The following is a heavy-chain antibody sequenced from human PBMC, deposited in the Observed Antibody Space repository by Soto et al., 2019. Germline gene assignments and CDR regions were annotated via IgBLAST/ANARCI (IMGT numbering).Heavy chain of an antibody. V-gene: IGHV3-15*07. J-gene: IGHJ4*02. CDR3: TLQDFVVGAFDY. D-gene: IGHD2-15*01. CDR2: IKSKTDGGTT. Sequence: EVQLVESEGGLVKPGGSLRLSCAASGFTFSNAWMNWVRQAPGKGLEWVGRIKSKTDGGTTDYAAPVKGRFTISRDDSKNTLYLQMNSLKTEDTAVYYCTLQDFVVGAFDYWGQGTLVTVSS. CDR1: GFTFSNAW.